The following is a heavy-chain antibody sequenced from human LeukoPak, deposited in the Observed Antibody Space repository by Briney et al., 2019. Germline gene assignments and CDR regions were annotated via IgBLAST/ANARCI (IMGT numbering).Heavy chain of an antibody. Sequence: ASVKVSCKASGQSLTGYFIHWVRQAPGQGLEWMGWISAYNGNTNYAQKFQGRVTMTTDTSTSTAYMELRSLRSDDTAVYYCARASSRYSSSSLLDFWGQGTLVTVSS. V-gene: IGHV1-18*04. CDR3: ARASSRYSSSSLLDF. D-gene: IGHD6-6*01. CDR2: ISAYNGNT. CDR1: GQSLTGYF. J-gene: IGHJ4*02.